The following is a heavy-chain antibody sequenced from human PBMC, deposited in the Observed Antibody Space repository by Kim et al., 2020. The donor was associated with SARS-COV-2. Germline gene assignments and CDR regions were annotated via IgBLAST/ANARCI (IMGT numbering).Heavy chain of an antibody. J-gene: IGHJ4*02. CDR3: ATVRWIQLWFGY. V-gene: IGHV1-24*01. D-gene: IGHD5-18*01. Sequence: IYAQKFQGRVTMTEDTSTDTAYRELSSLRSEDTAVYYCATVRWIQLWFGYWGQGTLVTVSS.